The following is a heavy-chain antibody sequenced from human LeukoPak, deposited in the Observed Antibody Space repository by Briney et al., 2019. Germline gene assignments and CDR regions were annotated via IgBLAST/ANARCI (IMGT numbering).Heavy chain of an antibody. CDR1: GGSISSGDYY. CDR2: IYYSGST. Sequence: SQTLSLTCTVSGGSISSGDYYWSWIRQPPGKGLEWIGYIYYSGSTYYNPSLKSRVTISVDRSKNQFSLKLNSVTAADTAVYYCARSPFGSGLDYWGQGTLVTVSS. J-gene: IGHJ4*02. V-gene: IGHV4-30-4*01. D-gene: IGHD3-10*01. CDR3: ARSPFGSGLDY.